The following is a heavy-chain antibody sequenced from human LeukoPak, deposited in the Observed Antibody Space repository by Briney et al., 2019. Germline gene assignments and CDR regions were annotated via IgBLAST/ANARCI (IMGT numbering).Heavy chain of an antibody. V-gene: IGHV3-7*05. CDR2: IEEDGSQK. CDR1: GFTFITYW. CDR3: ARLPLTARRHFDY. J-gene: IGHJ4*02. Sequence: GGSLRLSCAASGFTFITYWMSWVRQAPRKGLERVANIEEDGSQKYYVDSVKGRFTISRDNAKNSQYLQMNSLRAEDTAVYYCARLPLTARRHFDYWGQGTLVTVSS. D-gene: IGHD5-18*01.